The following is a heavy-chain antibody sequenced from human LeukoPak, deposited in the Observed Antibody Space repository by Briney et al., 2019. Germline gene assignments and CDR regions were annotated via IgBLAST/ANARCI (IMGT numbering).Heavy chain of an antibody. D-gene: IGHD2-2*01. V-gene: IGHV3-48*01. Sequence: GSLRLSCAASGFTFSDYSMNWVRQAPGKGLEWISYVGISSGNTKYAGAVKGRFTISRDKAKNSLYLQMNSLRVEDTAVYYCARDTKYAFDNWGQGTLVTVSS. CDR1: GFTFSDYS. CDR2: VGISSGNT. J-gene: IGHJ4*02. CDR3: ARDTKYAFDN.